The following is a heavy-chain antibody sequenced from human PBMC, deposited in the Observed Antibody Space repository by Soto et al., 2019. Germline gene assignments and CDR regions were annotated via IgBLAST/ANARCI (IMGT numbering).Heavy chain of an antibody. D-gene: IGHD2-2*01. CDR3: ARRGACISTSCSLDY. V-gene: IGHV1-3*01. J-gene: IGHJ4*02. CDR1: GYTFTSYA. CDR2: INAGNGNT. Sequence: ASVKVSCKASGYTFTSYAMNWVRQAPGQRLEWMGWINAGNGNTKYSQKFQGRVTMTRDTSTSTVYMELSSLRSEDTAVYYCARRGACISTSCSLDYWGQGTLVTVSS.